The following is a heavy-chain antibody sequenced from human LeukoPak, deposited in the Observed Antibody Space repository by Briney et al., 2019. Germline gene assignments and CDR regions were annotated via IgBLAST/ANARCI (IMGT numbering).Heavy chain of an antibody. CDR1: GFTFSSYS. D-gene: IGHD1-26*01. J-gene: IGHJ5*02. V-gene: IGHV3-21*01. CDR2: ISSSSSYV. CDR3: ARGPVVVGTLGGFDP. Sequence: PGGSLRLFCAASGFTFSSYSMNWVRQAPGKGLEWVSSISSSSSYVYYADSVKGRFNIPRDNAKNSLYLQMNSLRAEDTAVYYCARGPVVVGTLGGFDPWGQGTLVTVSS.